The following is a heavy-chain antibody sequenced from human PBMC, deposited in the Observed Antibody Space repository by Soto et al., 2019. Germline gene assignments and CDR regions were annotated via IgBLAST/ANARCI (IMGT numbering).Heavy chain of an antibody. Sequence: QVQLVESGGGVVLPGRSLRLSCSASGFNVNSYGVHWVRQAPGKWLEWVAVIWYDGRNIFYADSVKGRFTVSRDNSKKTVYFQMNNLRVEDTALYSCARDSEHLSTYVRDALDFWGQGTMGTVSS. V-gene: IGHV3-33*01. J-gene: IGHJ3*01. CDR3: ARDSEHLSTYVRDALDF. CDR2: IWYDGRNI. D-gene: IGHD3-10*02. CDR1: GFNVNSYG.